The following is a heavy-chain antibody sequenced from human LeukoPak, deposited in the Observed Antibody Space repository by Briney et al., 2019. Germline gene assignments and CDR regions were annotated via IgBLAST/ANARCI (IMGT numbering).Heavy chain of an antibody. J-gene: IGHJ4*02. CDR2: IYSSGSI. CDR3: TRDARRIAVAGTWADY. Sequence: PGGSLRLSCAASGFTFSSYGMHWVRQAPGKGLEWVSVIYSSGSIYYADSVKGRFTISRDNSKNMLYLEMNSLRVEDTAVYYCTRDARRIAVAGTWADYWGQGTLVTVSS. D-gene: IGHD6-19*01. V-gene: IGHV3-NL1*01. CDR1: GFTFSSYG.